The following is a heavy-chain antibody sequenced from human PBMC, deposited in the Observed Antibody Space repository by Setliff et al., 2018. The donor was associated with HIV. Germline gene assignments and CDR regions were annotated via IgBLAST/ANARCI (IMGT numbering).Heavy chain of an antibody. V-gene: IGHV1-69*13. D-gene: IGHD3-3*01. J-gene: IGHJ4*02. Sequence: SVKVSCKASGGTFSSYAISWVRQAPGQGLEWMGGIIPIFGTANYAQKFQGRVTITADESTSTAYMELSSLRSEDTAVYYCALTHADAYYNFWSGFDHWGQGTLVTVSS. CDR1: GGTFSSYA. CDR2: IIPIFGTA. CDR3: ALTHADAYYNFWSGFDH.